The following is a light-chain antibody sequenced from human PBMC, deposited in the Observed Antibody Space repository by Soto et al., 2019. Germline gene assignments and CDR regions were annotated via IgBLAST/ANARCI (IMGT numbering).Light chain of an antibody. CDR2: DVS. J-gene: IGLJ1*01. CDR3: CSYAGNMYV. CDR1: SSDVGAYNY. Sequence: QSALNQPRSVSGSPGQSVTISCTGSSSDVGAYNYVSWYQQHPGKAPKLMIFDVSKRPSGVPDRFSGSKSGSTASLTISGLQAEDEADYYCCSYAGNMYVVGSGTKVTVL. V-gene: IGLV2-11*01.